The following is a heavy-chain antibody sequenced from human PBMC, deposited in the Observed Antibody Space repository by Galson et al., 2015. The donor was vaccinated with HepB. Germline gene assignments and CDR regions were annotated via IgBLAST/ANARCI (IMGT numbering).Heavy chain of an antibody. CDR1: GFTFSNAW. CDR3: TTALYYDFWSGPPGLVRGVIITDWYFDL. D-gene: IGHD3-10*01. V-gene: IGHV3-15*01. J-gene: IGHJ2*01. Sequence: SLRLSCAASGFTFSNAWMSWVRQAPGKGLEWVGRIKSKTDGGTTDYAAPVKGRFTISRDDSKNTLYLQMNSLKTEDTAVYYCTTALYYDFWSGPPGLVRGVIITDWYFDLWGRGTLVTVSS. CDR2: IKSKTDGGTT.